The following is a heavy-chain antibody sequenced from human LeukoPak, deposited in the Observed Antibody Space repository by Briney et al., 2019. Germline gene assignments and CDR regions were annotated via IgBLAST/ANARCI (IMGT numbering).Heavy chain of an antibody. Sequence: AASVKVSCKASGYTFTGYYMHWVRQAPGQGLEWMGGIIPIFGTANYAQKFQGRVTITADESTSTAYMELSSLRSEDTAVYYCASNRLITMVRGVIPQIYYYYGMDVWGQGTTVTVSS. J-gene: IGHJ6*02. CDR1: GYTFTGYY. CDR2: IIPIFGTA. V-gene: IGHV1-69*13. D-gene: IGHD3-10*01. CDR3: ASNRLITMVRGVIPQIYYYYGMDV.